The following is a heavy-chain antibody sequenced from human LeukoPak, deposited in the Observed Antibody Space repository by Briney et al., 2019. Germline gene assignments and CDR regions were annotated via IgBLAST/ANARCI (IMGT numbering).Heavy chain of an antibody. CDR1: GFTFSSYA. CDR3: ARDYGAAVAGLDV. V-gene: IGHV3-30-3*01. J-gene: IGHJ6*02. Sequence: GGSLRLSCAASGFTFSSYAMHWVRQAPGKGLEWVAVISYDGSNKYYADSVKGRFTISRDNSKSTLYLQMNSLRAEDTAVYYCARDYGAAVAGLDVWGQGTTVTVSS. CDR2: ISYDGSNK. D-gene: IGHD6-19*01.